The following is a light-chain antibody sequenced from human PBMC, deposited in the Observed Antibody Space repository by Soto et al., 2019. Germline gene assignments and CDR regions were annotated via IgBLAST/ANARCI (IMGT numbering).Light chain of an antibody. J-gene: IGLJ2*01. CDR2: DVS. V-gene: IGLV2-14*01. Sequence: QSALTQPASVSGSPGQSITISCTGTSSDVGGYNYVSWYQQHPGKAPKLMIYDVSNRPSGVSNRFSGSKSGNTASLTISGLQAEDEANYYCRSYTSSSTLNMVFDGGTQLTVL. CDR1: SSDVGGYNY. CDR3: RSYTSSSTLNMV.